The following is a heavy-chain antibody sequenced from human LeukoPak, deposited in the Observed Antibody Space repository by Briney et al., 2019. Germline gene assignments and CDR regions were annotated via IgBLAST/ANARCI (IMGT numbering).Heavy chain of an antibody. V-gene: IGHV4-38-2*01. D-gene: IGHD6-13*01. J-gene: IGHJ2*01. CDR2: ICHRDNT. CDR3: VKGYSSSWDWYFDL. CDR1: DYSISSGYY. Sequence: PSETLSLTCAVSDYSISSGYYWGWIRQPPGKGLEWIGSICHRDNTYYNPSLKSRVTISVDTSTNQFSLKLSSVTAADTAVYYCVKGYSSSWDWYFDLWGRGTLVTVSS.